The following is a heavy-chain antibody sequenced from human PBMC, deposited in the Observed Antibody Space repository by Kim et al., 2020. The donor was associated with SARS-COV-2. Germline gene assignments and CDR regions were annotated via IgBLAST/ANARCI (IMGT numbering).Heavy chain of an antibody. CDR2: ISSSSSYT. CDR3: ARDISGSFLDWFDP. Sequence: GGSLRLSCAASGFTFSDYYMSWIRQAPGKGLEWVSYISSSSSYTNYADSVKGRFTISRDNAKNSLYLQMNSLRAEDTAVYYCARDISGSFLDWFDPWGQGTLVTVSS. J-gene: IGHJ5*02. V-gene: IGHV3-11*05. D-gene: IGHD1-26*01. CDR1: GFTFSDYY.